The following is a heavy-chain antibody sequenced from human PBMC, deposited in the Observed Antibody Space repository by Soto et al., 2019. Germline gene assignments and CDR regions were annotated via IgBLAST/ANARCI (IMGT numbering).Heavy chain of an antibody. V-gene: IGHV1-46*03. CDR2: INPSGGST. CDR3: ARDSGGIVATIIMDYYGMDV. D-gene: IGHD5-12*01. J-gene: IGHJ6*02. CDR1: GYTFTSYY. Sequence: GASVKVSCKASGYTFTSYYMHWVRQAPGQGLEWMGIINPSGGSTSYAQKFQGRVTMTRDTSTSTVYMELSSLRSEDTAVYYCARDSGGIVATIIMDYYGMDVWGQGTTVTVSS.